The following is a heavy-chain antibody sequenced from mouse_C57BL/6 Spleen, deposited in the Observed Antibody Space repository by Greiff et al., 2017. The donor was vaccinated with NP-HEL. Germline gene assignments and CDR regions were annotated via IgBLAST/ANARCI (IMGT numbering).Heavy chain of an antibody. Sequence: VQLQQPGAELVKPGASVKMSCKASGYTFTSYWITWVKQRPGQGLEWIGDIYPGSGSTNYNEKFRSKATLTVDTSSSTAYMQLSSLTSEDSAVYYCARAFTTVVATGFDYWGQGTTLTVSS. D-gene: IGHD1-1*01. V-gene: IGHV1-55*01. J-gene: IGHJ2*01. CDR2: IYPGSGST. CDR1: GYTFTSYW. CDR3: ARAFTTVVATGFDY.